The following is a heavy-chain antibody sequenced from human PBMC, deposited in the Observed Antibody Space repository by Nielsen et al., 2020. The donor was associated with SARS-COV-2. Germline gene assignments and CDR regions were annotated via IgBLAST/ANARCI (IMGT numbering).Heavy chain of an antibody. D-gene: IGHD6-6*01. V-gene: IGHV3-23*01. CDR1: GFTFSSYW. J-gene: IGHJ4*02. Sequence: GGSLRLSCAASGFTFSSYWMSWVRQAPGKGLEWVSAISGSGGSTYYADSVKGRFTISRDNSKNTLYLQMNSLRAEDTAVYYCAKRGGSSDEFDYWGQGTLVTVSS. CDR3: AKRGGSSDEFDY. CDR2: ISGSGGST.